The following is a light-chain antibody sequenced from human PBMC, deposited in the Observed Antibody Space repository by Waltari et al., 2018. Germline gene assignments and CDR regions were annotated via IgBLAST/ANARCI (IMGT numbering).Light chain of an antibody. CDR3: QQYNSVLWT. V-gene: IGKV1-5*03. J-gene: IGKJ1*01. Sequence: DVQMTQYPSTLSASVVDRVTITCRANPSISTWLAWYQQKAGKAPKVLIYKASSLESGVPSRFSGSGSGTEFTLTINSLQPDDFATYYCQQYNSVLWTFGQGTKVEIK. CDR1: PSISTW. CDR2: KAS.